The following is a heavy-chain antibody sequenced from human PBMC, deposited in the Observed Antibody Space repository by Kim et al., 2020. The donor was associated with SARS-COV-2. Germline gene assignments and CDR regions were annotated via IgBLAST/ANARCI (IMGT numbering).Heavy chain of an antibody. V-gene: IGHV1-18*01. Sequence: AKKLQGRVTMTTDTSTSTAYMELRSLRSDDTAVYYCARDPWSYYYYYLDVWGKGTTVTVSS. CDR3: ARDPWSYYYYYLDV. D-gene: IGHD3-3*01. J-gene: IGHJ6*03.